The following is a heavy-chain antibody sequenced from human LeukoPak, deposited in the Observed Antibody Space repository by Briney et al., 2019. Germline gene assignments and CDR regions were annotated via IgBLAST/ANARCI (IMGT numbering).Heavy chain of an antibody. CDR3: ASPGDRDGYNYDY. V-gene: IGHV3-74*01. CDR2: INTDGTYT. CDR1: GVTLSRYW. D-gene: IGHD5-24*01. J-gene: IGHJ4*02. Sequence: GGSLRLSCAASGVTLSRYWMHCVRQPPGKGLVWVSRINTDGTYTNYADSVKGRFTVSRDNAKNMLYPQINSLRDEDTAVYYCASPGDRDGYNYDYWGQGTLVTVSS.